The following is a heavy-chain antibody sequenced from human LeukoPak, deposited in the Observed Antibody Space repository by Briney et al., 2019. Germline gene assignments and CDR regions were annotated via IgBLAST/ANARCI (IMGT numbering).Heavy chain of an antibody. V-gene: IGHV4-34*01. CDR3: ARAPRRGYNWFDP. D-gene: IGHD3-22*01. CDR1: GGSFSGYY. J-gene: IGHJ5*02. CDR2: INHSGST. Sequence: SETLSLTCAVYGGSFSGYYWSWIRQPPGKGLEWIGEINHSGSTNYTPSLKSRVTISVDTSKNQFSLKLSSVTAADTAVYYCARAPRRGYNWFDPWGQGTLVTVSS.